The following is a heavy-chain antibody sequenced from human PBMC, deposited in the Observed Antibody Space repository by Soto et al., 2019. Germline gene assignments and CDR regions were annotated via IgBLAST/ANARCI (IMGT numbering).Heavy chain of an antibody. CDR1: GYTFTGYY. CDR3: ARRRYSSSSVWFDP. J-gene: IGHJ5*02. CDR2: INPNSGGS. Sequence: ASVKVSCKSSGYTFTGYYMHWVRQAPGQGLEWMGGINPNSGGSNYAQKFQGRVTMTRDTSISTAYMELSRLRSDDTAVYYCARRRYSSSSVWFDPWGRGTLVTVS. V-gene: IGHV1-2*02. D-gene: IGHD6-6*01.